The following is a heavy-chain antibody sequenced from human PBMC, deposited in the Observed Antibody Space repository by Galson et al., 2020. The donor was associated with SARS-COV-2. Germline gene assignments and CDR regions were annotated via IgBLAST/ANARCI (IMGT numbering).Heavy chain of an antibody. J-gene: IGHJ4*02. CDR1: GGSISSSSYY. D-gene: IGHD4-4*01. CDR3: ARQPVRSNSRTFDY. V-gene: IGHV4-39*01. Sequence: SETLSLTCTVSGGSISSSSYYWGWIRQPPGKGLEWIGSIYYSGSTYYNPSLKSRVTISVDTSKNQFSLKLSSVTAADTAVYYCARQPVRSNSRTFDYWGQGTLVTVSS. CDR2: IYYSGST.